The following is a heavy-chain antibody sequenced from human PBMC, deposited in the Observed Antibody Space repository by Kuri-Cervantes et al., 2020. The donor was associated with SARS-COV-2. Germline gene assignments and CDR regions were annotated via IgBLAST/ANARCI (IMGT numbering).Heavy chain of an antibody. Sequence: ASVKVSCKVSGYTLTELSMHWVRQAPGKGLEWMGGFDPEDGETIYAQKFQGRVTMTEDTSTDTAYMELSSLRSEDTAVYYCATAYCGGDCYSGADAFDIWGQGTMVTVSS. CDR2: FDPEDGET. D-gene: IGHD2-21*01. CDR3: ATAYCGGDCYSGADAFDI. CDR1: GYTLTELS. V-gene: IGHV1-24*01. J-gene: IGHJ3*02.